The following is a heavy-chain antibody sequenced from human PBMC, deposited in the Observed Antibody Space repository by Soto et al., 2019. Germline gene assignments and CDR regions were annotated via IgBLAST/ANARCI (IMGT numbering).Heavy chain of an antibody. V-gene: IGHV4-4*02. CDR3: AICGYGDKIDY. Sequence: SETLSLTCAVSSGSISSSNWWSWVRQPPGKGLEWIGEIYHSGSTNYNPSLKSRVTISVDKSKNQFSLKLSSVTAADTAVYYCAICGYGDKIDYWGQGTLVTVSS. CDR2: IYHSGST. CDR1: SGSISSSNW. D-gene: IGHD4-17*01. J-gene: IGHJ4*02.